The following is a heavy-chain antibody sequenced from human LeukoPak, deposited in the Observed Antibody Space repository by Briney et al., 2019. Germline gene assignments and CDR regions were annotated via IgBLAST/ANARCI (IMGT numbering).Heavy chain of an antibody. CDR1: GGSTSSSNYY. D-gene: IGHD3-3*01. V-gene: IGHV4-39*01. Sequence: SETLSLTCTVSGGSTSSSNYYWGWIRQPPGKGLEWIGGIHYSGNTYYNPSLKSRVTISVDSSKNQFSLKLSSVTAADTAVYYCARLGAGPTYYDFWSGYSSFYFDYWGQGTLVTVSS. CDR2: IHYSGNT. CDR3: ARLGAGPTYYDFWSGYSSFYFDY. J-gene: IGHJ4*02.